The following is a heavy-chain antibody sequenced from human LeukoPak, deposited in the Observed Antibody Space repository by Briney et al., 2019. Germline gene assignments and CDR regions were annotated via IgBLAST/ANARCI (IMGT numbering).Heavy chain of an antibody. D-gene: IGHD4-17*01. CDR1: GGSFSGYY. CDR3: ARGQYGAQGHDY. CDR2: INHSGST. Sequence: ASETLSLTCAVYGGSFSGYYWSWIRQPPGKGLEWIGEINHSGSTNYNPSLKSRVTISVDTSKNQFSLKLSSVTAADTAVYYCARGQYGAQGHDYWGQGTLVTVSS. V-gene: IGHV4-34*01. J-gene: IGHJ4*02.